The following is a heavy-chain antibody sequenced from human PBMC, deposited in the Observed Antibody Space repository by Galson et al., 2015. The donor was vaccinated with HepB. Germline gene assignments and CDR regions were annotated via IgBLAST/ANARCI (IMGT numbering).Heavy chain of an antibody. J-gene: IGHJ2*01. CDR3: ARAIGRYKLGSDWYFDL. Sequence: CAISGDSVSSNSAAWNWIRQSPSRGLEWLGRTYYRSKWYNDYAVSVKSRITINPDTSKNQFSLQLNSVTPEDTAVYYCARAIGRYKLGSDWYFDLWGRGTLVTVSS. CDR2: TYYRSKWYN. D-gene: IGHD7-27*01. CDR1: GDSVSSNSAA. V-gene: IGHV6-1*01.